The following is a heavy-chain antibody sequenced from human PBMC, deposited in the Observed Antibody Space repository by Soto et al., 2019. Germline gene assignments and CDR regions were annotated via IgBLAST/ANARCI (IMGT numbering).Heavy chain of an antibody. Sequence: ASVKVSCKASGGTFSSYAISWVRQAPGQGLEWMGGIIPIFGTANYAQKFQGRVTITADESTSTAYMELSSLRSEDTAVYYCARDLISGGYAFDYWGQGTLVTVSS. D-gene: IGHD5-12*01. J-gene: IGHJ4*02. CDR2: IIPIFGTA. CDR3: ARDLISGGYAFDY. CDR1: GGTFSSYA. V-gene: IGHV1-69*13.